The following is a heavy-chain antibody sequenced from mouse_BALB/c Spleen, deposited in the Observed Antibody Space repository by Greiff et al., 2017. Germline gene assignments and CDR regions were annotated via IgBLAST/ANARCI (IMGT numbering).Heavy chain of an antibody. CDR3: ARRKLQRYAMDY. CDR2: INPSTGYT. V-gene: IGHV1-7*01. J-gene: IGHJ4*01. D-gene: IGHD1-1*01. CDR1: GYTFTSYW. Sequence: VQLQQSGAELAKPGASVKMSCKASGYTFTSYWMHWVKQRPGQGLEWIGYINPSTGYTEYNQKFKDKATLTADKSSSTAYMQLSSLTSEDSAVYYCARRKLQRYAMDYWGQGTSVTVSS.